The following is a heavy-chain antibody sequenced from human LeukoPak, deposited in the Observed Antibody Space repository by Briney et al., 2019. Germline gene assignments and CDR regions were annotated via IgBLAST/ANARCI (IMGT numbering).Heavy chain of an antibody. D-gene: IGHD2/OR15-2a*01. CDR1: GFTFSKYW. CDR3: ARDQDVVILLGIIAYDAFDI. J-gene: IGHJ3*02. Sequence: GGSLRLSCEASGFTFSKYWMTWVRQAPGKGLEWVANIKQDGSDKYYVDSVKGRFTISRDNAKNSLFLQMNSLRAEDTAVYYCARDQDVVILLGIIAYDAFDIWGQGTMVTVSS. V-gene: IGHV3-7*01. CDR2: IKQDGSDK.